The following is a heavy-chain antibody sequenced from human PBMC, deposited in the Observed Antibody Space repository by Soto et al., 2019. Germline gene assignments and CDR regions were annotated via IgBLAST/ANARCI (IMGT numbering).Heavy chain of an antibody. CDR3: AKDLWRSGSQYWFDP. Sequence: GGSLRLSCAASGFTFSTYSMNWVRQAPGKGLEWVSYISTRSSYIYYADSVKGRFTISRDNSKNTLYLQMNSLRAEDTAVYYCAKDLWRSGSQYWFDPWGQGTLVTVSS. CDR2: ISTRSSYI. D-gene: IGHD3-22*01. J-gene: IGHJ5*02. V-gene: IGHV3-21*04. CDR1: GFTFSTYS.